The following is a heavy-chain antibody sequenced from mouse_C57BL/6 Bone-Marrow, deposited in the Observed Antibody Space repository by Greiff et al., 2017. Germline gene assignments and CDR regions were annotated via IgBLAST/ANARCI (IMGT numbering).Heavy chain of an antibody. V-gene: IGHV1-82*01. CDR2: IYPGDGDT. CDR3: ARTTVVGGDY. CDR1: GYAFSSSW. J-gene: IGHJ2*01. D-gene: IGHD1-1*01. Sequence: VQLQQSGPELVKPGASVKISCKASGYAFSSSWMNWVKQRPGKGLEWIGRIYPGDGDTTYNGKFKGKATLTADKSSSTAYMRLSSLTSEDSAVYFCARTTVVGGDYWGQGTTLTVSS.